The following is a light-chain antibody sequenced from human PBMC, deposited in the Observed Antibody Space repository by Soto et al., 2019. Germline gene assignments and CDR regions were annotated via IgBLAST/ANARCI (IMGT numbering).Light chain of an antibody. Sequence: DIQMTQSPSSLSASVGDRVTITCRASQSISSYLNWYQQKPGKAPKLLIYASSSLQSGVPSRFSGSGSGTDFTLAISSLQPEEFATYYCQQSYSTLWTVGQGTKVEIK. CDR2: ASS. J-gene: IGKJ1*01. CDR1: QSISSY. V-gene: IGKV1-39*01. CDR3: QQSYSTLWT.